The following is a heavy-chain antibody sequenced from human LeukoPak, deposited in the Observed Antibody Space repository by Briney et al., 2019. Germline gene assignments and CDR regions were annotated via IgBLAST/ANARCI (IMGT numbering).Heavy chain of an antibody. D-gene: IGHD6-13*01. Sequence: GESLKISCKGSGYSFTTYWIGWVRQVPGKGLEWMGIIFPGDSDTRYSPSFQGQVTISADKSISTAYLQWSSLKASDTAMYYCARPLDIAAAGANWFDPWGQGTLVTVSS. CDR3: ARPLDIAAAGANWFDP. CDR1: GYSFTTYW. V-gene: IGHV5-51*01. CDR2: IFPGDSDT. J-gene: IGHJ5*02.